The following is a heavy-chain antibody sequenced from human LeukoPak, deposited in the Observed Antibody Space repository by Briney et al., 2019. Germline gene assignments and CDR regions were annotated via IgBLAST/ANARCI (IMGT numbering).Heavy chain of an antibody. CDR2: ISSSGSTI. CDR1: GYTLTELS. J-gene: IGHJ4*02. CDR3: ARILRFSPHY. V-gene: IGHV3-11*04. Sequence: SCKVSGYTLTELSMNWVRQAPGKGLEWVSYISSSGSTIYYADSVKGRFTISRDNAKNSLSLQMNSLRAEDTALYYCARILRFSPHYWGQGTLVTVSS. D-gene: IGHD3-3*01.